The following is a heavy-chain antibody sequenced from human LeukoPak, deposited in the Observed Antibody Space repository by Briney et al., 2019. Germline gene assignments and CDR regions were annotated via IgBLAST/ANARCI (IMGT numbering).Heavy chain of an antibody. V-gene: IGHV4-59*01. D-gene: IGHD3-10*01. CDR2: IYYSGST. CDR1: GGSITTYY. J-gene: IGHJ4*02. CDR3: ARGPLYEYGSGTLVS. Sequence: SETLSLTCSVSGGSITTYYWNWIRQPPGKGLEWLGYIYYSGSTHYNPSLKGRVAVSQDTSRNRDSLKLTSVTAADTAVYYCARGPLYEYGSGTLVSWGQGTLVTVSS.